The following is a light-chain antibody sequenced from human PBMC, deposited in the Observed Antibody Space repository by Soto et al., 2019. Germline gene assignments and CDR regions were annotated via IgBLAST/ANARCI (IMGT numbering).Light chain of an antibody. V-gene: IGKV3-20*01. Sequence: EIVLTQSPSTLSLSPGERATLSCRASQSVSGSYLAWYQQQPGQAPRLLIYGASIRATGIPDRFSCTGSGTDFSLTISRLKPEDFVVYYCQQYVASPYTFGKGTQLEMK. CDR1: QSVSGSY. J-gene: IGKJ2*01. CDR3: QQYVASPYT. CDR2: GAS.